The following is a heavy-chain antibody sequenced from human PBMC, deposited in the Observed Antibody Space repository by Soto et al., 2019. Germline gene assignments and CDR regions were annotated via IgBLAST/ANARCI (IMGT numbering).Heavy chain of an antibody. D-gene: IGHD4-17*01. CDR2: INPSGGST. Sequence: ASVKVSCKASGYTFTSYYMHWVRQAPGQGLEWMGIINPSGGSTSYAQKFQGRVTMTRDTSTSTVYMELSSLRSEDTAVYYCARVGPYDYGDYVAFDIWGQGTMVTVSS. CDR3: ARVGPYDYGDYVAFDI. V-gene: IGHV1-46*01. J-gene: IGHJ3*02. CDR1: GYTFTSYY.